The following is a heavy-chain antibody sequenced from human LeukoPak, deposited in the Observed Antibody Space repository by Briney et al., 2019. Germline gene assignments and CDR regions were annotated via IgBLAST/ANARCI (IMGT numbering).Heavy chain of an antibody. D-gene: IGHD1-26*01. Sequence: GRSLRLSCAASGFTFTSYGMHWVRQAPGKGLEWVAVISYDGSNKYYADSVKGRFTISRDNSKNTLYLQMNSLRVEDTAVYYCAKEGAWELPIKGYFDYWGQGTLVTVSS. V-gene: IGHV3-30*18. CDR2: ISYDGSNK. CDR1: GFTFTSYG. CDR3: AKEGAWELPIKGYFDY. J-gene: IGHJ4*02.